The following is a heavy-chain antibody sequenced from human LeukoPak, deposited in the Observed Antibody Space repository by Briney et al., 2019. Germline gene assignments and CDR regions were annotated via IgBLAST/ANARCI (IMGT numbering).Heavy chain of an antibody. CDR1: GFTFSVYW. Sequence: PGGSLRLSCAASGFTFSVYWMSWMRQARGKGLEWVANIKYDGHEEYYVDSVKGRFTISRDNAKNSLYLQLNSLRVEDTAVYYCKSGGAAPGSFDNWGQGTLVTVSP. D-gene: IGHD6-13*01. J-gene: IGHJ4*02. V-gene: IGHV3-7*01. CDR3: KSGGAAPGSFDN. CDR2: IKYDGHEE.